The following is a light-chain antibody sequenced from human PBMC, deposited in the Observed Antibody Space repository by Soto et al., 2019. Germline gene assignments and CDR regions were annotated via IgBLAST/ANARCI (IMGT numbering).Light chain of an antibody. CDR2: DSN. V-gene: IGLV1-40*01. CDR1: SSNIVAGYD. Sequence: QSVLTQPPSVSGAPGQWVTISCTGSSSNIVAGYDVHWYQQLPGAAPKLLIYDSNKRPSGVPPRFSGSKSGTSASLAITGLQAEDQADYYCQSYDSSLSGSCVFGTGTKVTVL. CDR3: QSYDSSLSGSCV. J-gene: IGLJ1*01.